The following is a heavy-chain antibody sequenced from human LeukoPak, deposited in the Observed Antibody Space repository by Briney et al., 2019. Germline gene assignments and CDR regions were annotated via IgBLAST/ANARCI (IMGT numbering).Heavy chain of an antibody. J-gene: IGHJ6*03. CDR3: ATDPPYGGYYFYYYVDV. Sequence: GAPLRLSCASSGLTISTYAMRGVRKARGKGLAWVSSNSGSGATTYCADSVKRRFIISRDNSKTTLYLQMNSQSVENTVVYYSATDPPYGGYYFYYYVDVWGKGTTVTVSS. CDR2: NSGSGATT. V-gene: IGHV3-23*01. CDR1: GLTISTYA. D-gene: IGHD4/OR15-4a*01.